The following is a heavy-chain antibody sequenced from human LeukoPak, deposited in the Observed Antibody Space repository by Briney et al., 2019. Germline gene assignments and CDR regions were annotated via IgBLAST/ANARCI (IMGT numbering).Heavy chain of an antibody. Sequence: GASVRVSCKASGYTFTGYHMHWVRQAPGQGLEWMGWINPHSGDTNYAQKFQGRVTMTRDTSISAAYMELSRLRSDDRAVYYCARAHSSSWYLEYWGQGTLVTVS. CDR2: INPHSGDT. CDR3: ARAHSSSWYLEY. D-gene: IGHD6-13*01. V-gene: IGHV1-2*02. J-gene: IGHJ4*02. CDR1: GYTFTGYH.